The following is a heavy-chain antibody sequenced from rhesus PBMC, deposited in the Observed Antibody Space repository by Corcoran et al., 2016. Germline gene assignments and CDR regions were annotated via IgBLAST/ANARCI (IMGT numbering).Heavy chain of an antibody. CDR2: IYGSGRST. CDR1: GGSISSSY. CDR3: ARDRTDYYYDSGYYGYDAFDF. Sequence: QLQLQESGPGLVKPSETLSVTCAVSGGSISSSYWSWIRQAPGKGLEWIGYIYGSGRSTNYNPSLKSRVTLSVDTSKNQLALKLSSVTTADTAVYYCARDRTDYYYDSGYYGYDAFDFWGQGLSVTVSS. V-gene: IGHV4-169*02. D-gene: IGHD3-28*01. J-gene: IGHJ3*01.